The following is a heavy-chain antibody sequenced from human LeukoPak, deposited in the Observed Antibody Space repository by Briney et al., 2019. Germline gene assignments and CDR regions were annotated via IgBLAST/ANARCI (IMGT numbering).Heavy chain of an antibody. V-gene: IGHV1-69*01. D-gene: IGHD2-15*01. CDR3: ARVERAERKLVAGLGY. CDR1: GGTFSSYA. CDR2: IIPIFGTA. J-gene: IGHJ4*02. Sequence: GASVKVSCKASGGTFSSYAISWVRQAPGQGLEWMGGIIPIFGTANYAQKFQGRVTITADESTSTAYMELSSLRSEDTAVYYCARVERAERKLVAGLGYWGQGTLVTVSS.